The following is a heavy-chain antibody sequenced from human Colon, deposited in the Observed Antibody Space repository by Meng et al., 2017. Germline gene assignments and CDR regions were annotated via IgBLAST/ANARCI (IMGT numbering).Heavy chain of an antibody. Sequence: QGHLRGPGPGLVKPSGTLSLPCAVSGGSISSNYWWTWVRQPPGKGLEWIGEINHSGSTSYVPSLKSRITISVDKSNNLLSLKLNSVTAADTAMYYCARRNTRNSGGGNNYWGQGTLVTVSS. J-gene: IGHJ4*02. CDR3: ARRNTRNSGGGNNY. D-gene: IGHD3-10*01. CDR2: INHSGST. CDR1: GGSISSNYW. V-gene: IGHV4-4*02.